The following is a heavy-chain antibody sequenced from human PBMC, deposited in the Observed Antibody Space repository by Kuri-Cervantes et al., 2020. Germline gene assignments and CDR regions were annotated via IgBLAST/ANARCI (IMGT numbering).Heavy chain of an antibody. V-gene: IGHV3-30-3*01. CDR1: GFTFSSYA. CDR2: ISYDGSNK. CDR3: AKGHHYYDSSGLSP. Sequence: LSLTCAASGFTFSSYAMHWVRQAPGKGLEWVAVISYDGSNKYYADSVKGRFTISRDNSKNTLYLQMNSLRDEDTAVYYCAKGHHYYDSSGLSPWGQGTLVTVSS. J-gene: IGHJ5*02. D-gene: IGHD3-22*01.